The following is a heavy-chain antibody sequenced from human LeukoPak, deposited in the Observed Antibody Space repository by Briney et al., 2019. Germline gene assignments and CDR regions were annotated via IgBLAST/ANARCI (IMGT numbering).Heavy chain of an antibody. Sequence: GGSLRLSCAASGFTFSNYNMNWVRQAPGKGLEWVSSISASSSFIYYADSVKGRFTVSRDNAKTSLYLQMNSLRAEDTAVYYCARAFGPAGATKDYWGQGTLVTVSS. V-gene: IGHV3-21*01. J-gene: IGHJ4*02. CDR2: ISASSSFI. CDR3: ARAFGPAGATKDY. D-gene: IGHD1-26*01. CDR1: GFTFSNYN.